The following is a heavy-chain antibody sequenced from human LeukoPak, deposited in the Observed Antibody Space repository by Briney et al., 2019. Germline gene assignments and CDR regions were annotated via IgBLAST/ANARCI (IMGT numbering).Heavy chain of an antibody. CDR3: AREQADYNILTGYSYYFGY. V-gene: IGHV4-59*01. CDR2: MSYSGST. CDR1: GGPISSYH. J-gene: IGHJ4*02. Sequence: SETLSLTCTVSGGPISSYHWSWIRQPPGKGLEWIGYMSYSGSTNYNPSLKSRVTMSVDTSKNQFSLRLSSVTAADTAVYYCAREQADYNILTGYSYYFGYWGQGTLVTVSS. D-gene: IGHD3-9*01.